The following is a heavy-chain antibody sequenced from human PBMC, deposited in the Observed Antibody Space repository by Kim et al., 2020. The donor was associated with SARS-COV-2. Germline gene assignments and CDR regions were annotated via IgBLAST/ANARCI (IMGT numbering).Heavy chain of an antibody. CDR2: IHHSGTS. CDR3: ARDHFPGSGGIFDY. Sequence: SETLSLTYNVSGASISSGGYYWSWIRQKPGNGLEWIGYIHHSGTSYYNPSLKSRVLISVDTSKNRFSLKLNSVTAADTAIYYCARDHFPGSGGIFDYWGQGLLVTVSS. CDR1: GASISSGGYY. V-gene: IGHV4-31*03. D-gene: IGHD3-10*01. J-gene: IGHJ4*02.